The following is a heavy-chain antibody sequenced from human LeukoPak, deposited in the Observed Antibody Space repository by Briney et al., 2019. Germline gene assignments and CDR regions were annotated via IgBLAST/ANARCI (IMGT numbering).Heavy chain of an antibody. Sequence: ETLSLTCTVSGGSISSSSYYWGWIRQPPGKGLEWIGSIYYSGSTYYNPSLKSRVTISVDTSKNQFSLKLSSVTAADTAVYYCARPSPAAATSTGAFDIWGQGTMVTVSS. CDR1: GGSISSSSYY. V-gene: IGHV4-39*01. D-gene: IGHD6-13*01. CDR3: ARPSPAAATSTGAFDI. J-gene: IGHJ3*02. CDR2: IYYSGST.